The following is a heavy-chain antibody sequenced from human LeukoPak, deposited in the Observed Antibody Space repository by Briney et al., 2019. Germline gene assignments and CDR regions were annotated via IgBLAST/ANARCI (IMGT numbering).Heavy chain of an antibody. CDR1: RFTFSYYW. J-gene: IGHJ6*03. CDR3: AREGGWGSGRYYYYYYYMDV. Sequence: GGSLRLSCATSRFTFSYYWMSWVRQAPGKGLEWVANIKQDGSEKYYVDSVKGRFTISRDNAKNSLYLQMNSLRAEDTAVYYCAREGGWGSGRYYYYYYYMDVWGKGTTVTVSS. V-gene: IGHV3-7*01. CDR2: IKQDGSEK. D-gene: IGHD6-19*01.